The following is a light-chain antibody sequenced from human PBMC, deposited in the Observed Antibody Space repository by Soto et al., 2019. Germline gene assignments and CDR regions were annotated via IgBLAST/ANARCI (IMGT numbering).Light chain of an antibody. V-gene: IGLV2-14*01. CDR3: SSYTRSSTLV. J-gene: IGLJ2*01. CDR2: DVS. CDR1: SRDVGGYNY. Sequence: QSALTQPASVSGSPGQSITISCTGTSRDVGGYNYVSWYQQHPGKAPKLMIYDVSTRPSGVSNRFSGSKSGNTASLSISGLQAEGEADYYCSSYTRSSTLVFGGGTKLTVL.